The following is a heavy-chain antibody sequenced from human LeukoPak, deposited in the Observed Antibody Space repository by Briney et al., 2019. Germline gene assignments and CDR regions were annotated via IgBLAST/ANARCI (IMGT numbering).Heavy chain of an antibody. CDR1: GGSIGTNY. Sequence: SETLSLTCSVSGGSIGTNYWSWIRQVPGKGLEWIGYSSYSGSSNYNPSLKSRVTISVDTSKTQFSLYLNSVTAADTAVYYCARSDTHHIHSSSWHFDYWGPGNPGHRLF. J-gene: IGHJ4*02. CDR3: ARSDTHHIHSSSWHFDY. V-gene: IGHV4-59*01. CDR2: SSYSGSS. D-gene: IGHD6-13*01.